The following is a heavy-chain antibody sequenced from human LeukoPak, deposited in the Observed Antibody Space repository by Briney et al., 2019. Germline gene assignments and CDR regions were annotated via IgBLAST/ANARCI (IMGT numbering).Heavy chain of an antibody. CDR1: GFTFSSNG. Sequence: GGSLRLSCVASGFTFSSNGMHWVRQAPGKGLEWVTFIQYDGSKKYYADSVKGRFTISRDNSKNTLYLEMNSLRAEDTAVYYCAKTLTSIDYWGQGTLVTVSS. CDR3: AKTLTSIDY. CDR2: IQYDGSKK. J-gene: IGHJ4*02. D-gene: IGHD3-9*01. V-gene: IGHV3-30*02.